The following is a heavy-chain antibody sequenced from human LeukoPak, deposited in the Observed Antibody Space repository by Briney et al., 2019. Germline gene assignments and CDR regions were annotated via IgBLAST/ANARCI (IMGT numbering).Heavy chain of an antibody. D-gene: IGHD7-27*01. CDR2: IYYSGST. CDR1: GGSISSGDYY. J-gene: IGHJ4*02. Sequence: SSGTLSLTCIVSGGSISSGDYYWSWIRQPPGKGLEWIGYIYYSGSTYYNPSLKSRVTISVDTSKNQFSLKLSSVTAADTAVYYCARVTKLGILVDYWGQGTLVTVSS. V-gene: IGHV4-30-4*01. CDR3: ARVTKLGILVDY.